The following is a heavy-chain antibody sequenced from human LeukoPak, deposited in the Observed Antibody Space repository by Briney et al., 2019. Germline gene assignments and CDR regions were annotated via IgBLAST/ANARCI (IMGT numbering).Heavy chain of an antibody. V-gene: IGHV4-4*07. D-gene: IGHD3-10*01. Sequence: SETLSLTCTVSGDSISRYYWSWIRQPAGKGLEWIGRIYNGGIITYNPSLKSRVTMSIDTSNNQFSLGLRFVTAADTAVYYCARGSGTTGEVKFDPWGQGTLVTVSS. CDR2: IYNGGII. CDR3: ARGSGTTGEVKFDP. CDR1: GDSISRYY. J-gene: IGHJ5*02.